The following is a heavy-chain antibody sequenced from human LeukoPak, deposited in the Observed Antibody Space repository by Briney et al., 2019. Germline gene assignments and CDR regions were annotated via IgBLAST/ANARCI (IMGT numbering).Heavy chain of an antibody. CDR1: GGSISSGDYY. CDR2: IYYSGST. CDR3: ASVVVVAASNYFDY. J-gene: IGHJ4*02. D-gene: IGHD2-15*01. V-gene: IGHV4-30-4*01. Sequence: PSQTLSITCTVSGGSISSGDYYWSWIRQPPGKGLEWIGYIYYSGSTYYNPSLKSRVTISVDTSKNQFSLKLSSVTAADTAVYYCASVVVVAASNYFDYWGQGTLVTVSS.